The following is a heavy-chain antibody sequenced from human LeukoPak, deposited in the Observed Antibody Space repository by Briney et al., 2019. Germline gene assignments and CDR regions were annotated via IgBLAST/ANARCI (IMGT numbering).Heavy chain of an antibody. CDR3: ARVGPGTVVTGNYDY. V-gene: IGHV1-2*02. D-gene: IGHD4-23*01. CDR1: GYTFAGYY. Sequence: ASVKVSCKASGYTFAGYYMQWVRQAPGQGLEWMGWINPNSGGTNYAQKFQGRVTMTRDTSISTAYMELSRLRSDDTAVYYCARVGPGTVVTGNYDYWGQGTLVTVSS. CDR2: INPNSGGT. J-gene: IGHJ4*02.